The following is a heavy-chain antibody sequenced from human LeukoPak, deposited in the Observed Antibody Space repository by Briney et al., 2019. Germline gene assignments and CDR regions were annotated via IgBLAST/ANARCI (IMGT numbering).Heavy chain of an antibody. V-gene: IGHV1-69*04. CDR1: GGTFSSYA. CDR2: IIPILGIA. J-gene: IGHJ6*04. CDR3: ARGLALGYCSGGSCYAYDV. Sequence: GASVKVPCKASGGTFSSYAISWVRQAPGQGLEWMGRIIPILGIANYAQKFQGRATITADKSTSTAYMELSSLRSEDTAVYYCARGLALGYCSGGSCYAYDVWGKGTTVTVSS. D-gene: IGHD2-15*01.